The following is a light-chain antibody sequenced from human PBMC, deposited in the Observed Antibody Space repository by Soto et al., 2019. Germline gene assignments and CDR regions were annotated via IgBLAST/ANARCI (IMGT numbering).Light chain of an antibody. CDR1: NGFVGGFTL. CDR3: CLYIGATTYV. Sequence: QSVLAQPASVSGSPGQSIAISCTRTNGFVGGFTLVSWYQQPPGKPLNVLIPEGPRRPSGVPGRFSGSTSVNSASLTISGLQADDEADYYCCLYIGATTYVFGTGTKVTVL. V-gene: IGLV2-23*01. J-gene: IGLJ1*01. CDR2: EGP.